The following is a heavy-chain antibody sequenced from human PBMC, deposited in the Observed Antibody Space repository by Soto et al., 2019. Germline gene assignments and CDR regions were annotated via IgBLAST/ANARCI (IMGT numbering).Heavy chain of an antibody. CDR1: GYTFTSYY. Sequence: ASVKVSCKASGYTFTSYYMHWVRQAPGQGLEWMGIINPSGGSTSYAQKFQGRVTMTRNTSISTAYMELSSLRSEDTAVYYCAVYGYCSGGSCYPLYMDVWGKGTTVTVSS. CDR3: AVYGYCSGGSCYPLYMDV. CDR2: INPSGGST. V-gene: IGHV1-46*01. D-gene: IGHD2-15*01. J-gene: IGHJ6*03.